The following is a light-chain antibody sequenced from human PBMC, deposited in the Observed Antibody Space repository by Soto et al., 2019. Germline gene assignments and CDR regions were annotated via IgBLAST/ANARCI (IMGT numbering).Light chain of an antibody. CDR1: QSLFYSDGTTY. CDR2: KVS. Sequence: DVVMTQSPLSLPVTLGQPASISCRSGQSLFYSDGTTYWNWFQQRPGRSPRRLIYKVSNRDSGVPDRFSGSRSGFDCTLKISRVEAEDVGVYYWKQGTHWLPWTFGQVTKVEIK. J-gene: IGKJ1*01. V-gene: IGKV2-30*01. CDR3: KQGTHWLPWT.